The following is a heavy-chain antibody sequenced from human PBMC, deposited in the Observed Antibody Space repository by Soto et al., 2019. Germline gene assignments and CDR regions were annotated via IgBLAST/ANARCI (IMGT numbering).Heavy chain of an antibody. Sequence: ASVKVSCKASGGTFSSYAISWVRQAPGQGLEWMGGIIPIFGTANYAQKFQGRVTITADKSTSTAYMELSSLRSEDTAVYYCAREVPADYNWNYDDYYGMDVWGQGTTVTVSS. D-gene: IGHD1-20*01. CDR2: IIPIFGTA. V-gene: IGHV1-69*06. CDR3: AREVPADYNWNYDDYYGMDV. CDR1: GGTFSSYA. J-gene: IGHJ6*02.